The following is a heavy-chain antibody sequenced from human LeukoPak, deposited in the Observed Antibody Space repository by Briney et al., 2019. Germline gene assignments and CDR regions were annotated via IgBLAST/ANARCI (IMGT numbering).Heavy chain of an antibody. CDR3: ARHSSFGDDYDDY. CDR2: IYTSGST. D-gene: IGHD5-12*01. CDR1: GGSISSYY. J-gene: IGHJ4*02. V-gene: IGHV4-4*09. Sequence: SETLSLTCTVSGGSISSYYWSWIRQPPGKGPEWIGYIYTSGSTNYNPSLKSRVTISVDTSKNQFSLKLSSVTAADTAVYYCARHSSFGDDYDDYWGQGTLVTVSS.